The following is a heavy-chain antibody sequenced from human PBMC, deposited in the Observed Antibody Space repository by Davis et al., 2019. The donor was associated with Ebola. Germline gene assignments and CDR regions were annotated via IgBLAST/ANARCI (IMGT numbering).Heavy chain of an antibody. CDR2: IWYDGSNK. J-gene: IGHJ6*02. CDR1: GFTFSSYG. Sequence: GESLKISCAASGFTFSSYGMHWVRQAPGKGLEWVAVIWYDGSNKYYADSVKGRFTISRDNAKNSLYLQMNSLRDEDTAVYYCARGGIEAYYYYYYGKDVWGQGTTVTVSS. CDR3: ARGGIEAYYYYYYGKDV. V-gene: IGHV3-33*01. D-gene: IGHD6-13*01.